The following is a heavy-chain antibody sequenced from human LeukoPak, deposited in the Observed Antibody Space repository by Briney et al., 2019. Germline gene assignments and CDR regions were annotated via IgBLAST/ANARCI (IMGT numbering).Heavy chain of an antibody. CDR1: GGSISSSSYY. Sequence: PSETLSLTCSVSGGSISSSSYYWDWIRQPPGKGLEWIGSIYYSGSTYYNPSLKSRVTISVDTSKNQFSLKLSSVTAADTAVYYCARGLAAAGTWWGHEVNEFDYWGQGTLVTVSS. D-gene: IGHD6-13*01. CDR3: ARGLAAAGTWWGHEVNEFDY. V-gene: IGHV4-39*01. J-gene: IGHJ4*02. CDR2: IYYSGST.